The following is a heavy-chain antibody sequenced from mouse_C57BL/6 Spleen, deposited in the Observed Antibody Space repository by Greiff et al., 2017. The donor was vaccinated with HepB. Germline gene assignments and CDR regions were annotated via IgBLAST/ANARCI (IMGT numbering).Heavy chain of an antibody. CDR2: INPSTGGT. D-gene: IGHD1-1*01. CDR1: GYSFTGYY. J-gene: IGHJ1*03. CDR3: AREGNYYGSSRGYFDV. Sequence: EVKLQESGPELVKPGASVKISCKASGYSFTGYYMNWVKQSPEKSLEWIGEINPSTGGTTYNQKFKAKATLTVDKSSSTAYMQLKSLTSEDSAVYYCAREGNYYGSSRGYFDVWGTGTTVTVSS. V-gene: IGHV1-42*01.